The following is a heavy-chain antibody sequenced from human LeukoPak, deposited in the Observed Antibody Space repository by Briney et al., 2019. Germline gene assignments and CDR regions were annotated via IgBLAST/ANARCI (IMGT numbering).Heavy chain of an antibody. V-gene: IGHV3-23*01. D-gene: IGHD2-15*01. CDR3: ASSREGFVVVVAAIHY. Sequence: PGGSLRLSCAASGFTFSSYAMNWVRQAPGKGLEWVSFISGSGGSTYYADSVKGRFTISRDNSKNTLYLQMNSLRAEDTAVYYCASSREGFVVVVAAIHYWGQGTLVTVSS. CDR1: GFTFSSYA. J-gene: IGHJ4*02. CDR2: ISGSGGST.